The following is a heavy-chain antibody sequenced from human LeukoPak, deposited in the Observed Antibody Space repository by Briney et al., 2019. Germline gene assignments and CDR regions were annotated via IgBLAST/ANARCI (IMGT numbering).Heavy chain of an antibody. CDR3: GKDLHYYDAMDV. V-gene: IGHV3-23*01. D-gene: IGHD3-22*01. CDR1: GFRFSVHA. CDR2: IGSDGST. Sequence: GGSLSLTCAASGFRFSVHAMSWVRQAPGKGLEWVSGIGSDGSTHYAESVKGRFVISRDNSKSTLYLQMNSLRGEDTALYYCGKDLHYYDAMDVWGQ. J-gene: IGHJ6*02.